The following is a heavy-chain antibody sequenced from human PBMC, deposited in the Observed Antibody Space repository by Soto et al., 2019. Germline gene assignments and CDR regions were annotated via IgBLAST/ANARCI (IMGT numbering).Heavy chain of an antibody. Sequence: PGGSLRLSCAASGFTFSSYGMHWVRQAPGKGLEWVAVIWYDGSNKYYADSVKGRFTISRDNSKNTLYLQMNSLRAEDTAVYYCAKDSGGIMITFGGVTWFDPWGQGTLVTVSS. CDR3: AKDSGGIMITFGGVTWFDP. J-gene: IGHJ5*02. CDR1: GFTFSSYG. D-gene: IGHD3-16*01. V-gene: IGHV3-33*06. CDR2: IWYDGSNK.